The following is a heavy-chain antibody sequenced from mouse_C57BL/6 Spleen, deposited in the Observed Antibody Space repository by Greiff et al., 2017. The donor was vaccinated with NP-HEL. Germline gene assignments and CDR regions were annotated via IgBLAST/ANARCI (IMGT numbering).Heavy chain of an antibody. J-gene: IGHJ2*01. CDR2: ISSGGDYI. CDR1: GFTFSSYA. CDR3: TRGGYDYDGGYYFDY. Sequence: EVKLVESGEGLVKPGGSLKLSCAASGFTFSSYAMSWVRQTPEKRLEWVAYISSGGDYIYYADTVKGRFTISRDNARNTLYLQMSSLKSEDKAMYYCTRGGYDYDGGYYFDYWGQGTTLTVSS. D-gene: IGHD2-4*01. V-gene: IGHV5S21*01.